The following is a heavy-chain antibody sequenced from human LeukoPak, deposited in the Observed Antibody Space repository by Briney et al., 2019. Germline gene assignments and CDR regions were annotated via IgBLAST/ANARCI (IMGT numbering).Heavy chain of an antibody. V-gene: IGHV1-8*01. CDR2: MNPNSGNT. D-gene: IGHD1-26*01. Sequence: GASVKVSCEASGYTFTNYDINWVRQAPGQGPEWMGWMNPNSGNTGYAQKFQGRVTMTRDTSITTACLELSSLRSEDTAVYFCARSGFATDSHFDYWGQGTLVTVSS. J-gene: IGHJ4*02. CDR1: GYTFTNYD. CDR3: ARSGFATDSHFDY.